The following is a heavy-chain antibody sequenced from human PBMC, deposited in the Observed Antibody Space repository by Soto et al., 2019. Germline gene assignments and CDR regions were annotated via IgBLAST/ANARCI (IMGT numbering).Heavy chain of an antibody. CDR2: ISGSGGST. CDR3: AKDLEEWYYYDSSGYSVMDV. Sequence: GGSLRLSCAASGFTFSSYAMSWVRQAPGKGLEWVSAISGSGGSTYYADSVKGRFTISRDNSKNTLYLQMNSLRAEDTAVYYCAKDLEEWYYYDSSGYSVMDVWGQGTTVTVSS. CDR1: GFTFSSYA. D-gene: IGHD3-22*01. J-gene: IGHJ6*02. V-gene: IGHV3-23*01.